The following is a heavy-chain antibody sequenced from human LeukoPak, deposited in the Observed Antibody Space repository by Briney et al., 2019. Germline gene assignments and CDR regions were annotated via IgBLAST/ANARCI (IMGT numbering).Heavy chain of an antibody. CDR2: INWVGDTS. V-gene: IGHV3-43D*03. D-gene: IGHD4-17*01. CDR1: GFTFDDYA. CDR3: AKDRQYGDYGGGDFFAS. Sequence: GGSLRLSCAASGFTFDDYAMHWVRQAPGKGLQWISSINWVGDTSSYADSVKGRFTVSRDNTKGSLYLQMHSLRSEDTALYYCAKDRQYGDYGGGDFFASWGQGTLVTVSS. J-gene: IGHJ4*02.